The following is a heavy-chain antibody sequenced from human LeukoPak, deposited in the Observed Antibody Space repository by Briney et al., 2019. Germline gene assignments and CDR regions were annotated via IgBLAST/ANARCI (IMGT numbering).Heavy chain of an antibody. CDR2: IYDSGST. CDR1: GGSISNYY. D-gene: IGHD2/OR15-2a*01. CDR3: ARDLELGY. J-gene: IGHJ4*02. Sequence: SETLSLTCTVSGGSISNYYWRWIRQPPGKELEWIGYIYDSGSTSYNPSLKSRVTISVDSSKNQFSLKLSSVTAADAAVYYCARDLELGYWGQGTLVTVSS. V-gene: IGHV4-59*01.